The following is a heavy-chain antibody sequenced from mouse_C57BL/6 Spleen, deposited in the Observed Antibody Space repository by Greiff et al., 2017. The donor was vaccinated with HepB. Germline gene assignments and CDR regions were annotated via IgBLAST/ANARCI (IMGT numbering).Heavy chain of an antibody. Sequence: EVMLVESGGGLVQSGRSLRLSCATSGFTFSDFYMEWVRQDPGKGLEWIAASRNKANDYTTEYSASVKGRFIVSRDTSQSILYLQMNALRAEDTAIYYCARDAYAIDYWGQGTSVTVSS. CDR3: ARDAYAIDY. V-gene: IGHV7-1*01. J-gene: IGHJ4*01. CDR2: SRNKANDYTT. CDR1: GFTFSDFY.